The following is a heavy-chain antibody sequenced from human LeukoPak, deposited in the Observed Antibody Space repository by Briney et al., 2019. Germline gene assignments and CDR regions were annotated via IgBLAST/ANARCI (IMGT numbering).Heavy chain of an antibody. Sequence: SETLSLTCTVSGGSISSSSYYWGWIRQPPGKGLEWIGSIYYSGSTYYNPSLKSRVTISVDTSKNQFSLKLSSVTAADTAVYYCARGDIGNNYRENYWGQGTLVTVSS. CDR1: GGSISSSSYY. J-gene: IGHJ4*02. CDR3: ARGDIGNNYRENY. CDR2: IYYSGST. V-gene: IGHV4-39*07. D-gene: IGHD2-15*01.